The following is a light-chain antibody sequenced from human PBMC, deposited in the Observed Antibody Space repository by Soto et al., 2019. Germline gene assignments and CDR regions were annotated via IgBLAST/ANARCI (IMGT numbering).Light chain of an antibody. J-gene: IGKJ1*01. V-gene: IGKV3-15*01. CDR1: QSVSSN. Sequence: EIVMTQSPATLSVSPGERATLSCRASQSVSSNLALYQQKPGQAPRLLIYGASTRATGIPARFSGSGSGTDCTLTVSSLQSEDFAVYYCQQYNNWPRTFGQGTKVEIK. CDR3: QQYNNWPRT. CDR2: GAS.